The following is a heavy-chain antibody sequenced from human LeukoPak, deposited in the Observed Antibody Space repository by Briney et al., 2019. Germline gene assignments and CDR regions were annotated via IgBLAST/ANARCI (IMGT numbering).Heavy chain of an antibody. CDR3: ARDTPGSNYFDY. Sequence: SETLSVTCTVSGGSISSYYWSWIRQPPGKGLEWIGYIYYSGSTNYNPSLKSRVTISVDTSKNQFSLKLSSVTAADTAVYYCARDTPGSNYFDYWGQGTLVTVSS. D-gene: IGHD1-14*01. CDR1: GGSISSYY. CDR2: IYYSGST. V-gene: IGHV4-59*01. J-gene: IGHJ4*02.